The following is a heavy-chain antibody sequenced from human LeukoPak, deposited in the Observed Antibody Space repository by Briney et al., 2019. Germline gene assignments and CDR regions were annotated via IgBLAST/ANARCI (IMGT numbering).Heavy chain of an antibody. CDR1: GLTFSSYA. Sequence: HPGGSLRLSCAASGLTFSSYAMSWVRQAPGKGLEWVSAISGSGGSTYYADSVKGRFTISRDNSKNTLYLQMNSLRAEDTAVYYCVKAPGYSSSWYLDYWGQGTLVTVSS. J-gene: IGHJ4*02. CDR2: ISGSGGST. D-gene: IGHD6-13*01. V-gene: IGHV3-23*01. CDR3: VKAPGYSSSWYLDY.